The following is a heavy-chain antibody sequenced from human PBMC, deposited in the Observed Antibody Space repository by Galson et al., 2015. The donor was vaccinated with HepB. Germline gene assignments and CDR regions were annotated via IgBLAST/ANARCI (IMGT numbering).Heavy chain of an antibody. Sequence: SLRLSCAASGFTFRIYFMNWVRQAPGKGLAWVSGMSGSGTGTSYADSVKGRFTISRDNSKNTLYLQMNSLRAEDTAVYYCARYACGNNCSARRFDYWGQGTLVTVSS. D-gene: IGHD4-23*01. CDR3: ARYACGNNCSARRFDY. J-gene: IGHJ4*02. CDR1: GFTFRIYF. CDR2: MSGSGTGT. V-gene: IGHV3-23*01.